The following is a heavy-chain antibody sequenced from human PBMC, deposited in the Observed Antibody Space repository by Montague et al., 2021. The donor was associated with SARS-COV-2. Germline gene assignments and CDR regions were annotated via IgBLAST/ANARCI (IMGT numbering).Heavy chain of an antibody. CDR2: IYYSGST. CDR3: ARGEEEMATIVDEYFDY. D-gene: IGHD5-24*01. V-gene: IGHV4-39*01. CDR1: VGSISSSSYY. J-gene: IGHJ4*02. Sequence: SETLSLTCTVSVGSISSSSYYWGWLRQPPGKGLEWIGSIYYSGSTSSHPSLKSLATISVDTSKNQFSLKVSSVTAADTSVYYCARGEEEMATIVDEYFDYWGQGTLVTVSS.